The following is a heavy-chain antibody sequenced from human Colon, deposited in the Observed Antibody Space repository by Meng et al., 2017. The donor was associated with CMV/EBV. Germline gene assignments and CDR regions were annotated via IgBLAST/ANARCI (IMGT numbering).Heavy chain of an antibody. V-gene: IGHV3-23*01. CDR3: AKHDTKYGYGRDYFEY. D-gene: IGHD5-18*01. Sequence: GESLKISCAASGFTLSNYGMSWVRQAPGKGLEWVSVISGNGGSTYYGDSVKGRFTISRDNSNNTLYLQMRSLRAEDTAVYYCAKHDTKYGYGRDYFEYWGPGILVTVSS. CDR1: GFTLSNYG. J-gene: IGHJ4*02. CDR2: ISGNGGST.